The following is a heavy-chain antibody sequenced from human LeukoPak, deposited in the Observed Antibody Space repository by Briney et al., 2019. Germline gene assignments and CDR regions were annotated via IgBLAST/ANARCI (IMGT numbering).Heavy chain of an antibody. V-gene: IGHV3-74*03. CDR3: ARGNYYDFWSGIYYYYMDV. CDR1: GFTFSSYW. J-gene: IGHJ6*03. D-gene: IGHD3-3*01. CDR2: MSTDGSST. Sequence: PGGSLRLSCGASGFTFSSYWMHWVRQAPGKGLVWVSSMSTDGSSTTYAESVRGRFTISRDNAKNTLYLQMNSLRAEDTAVYYCARGNYYDFWSGIYYYYMDVWGKGTTVTVSS.